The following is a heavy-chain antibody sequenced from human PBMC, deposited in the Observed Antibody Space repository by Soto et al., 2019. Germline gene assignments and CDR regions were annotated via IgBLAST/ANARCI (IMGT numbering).Heavy chain of an antibody. Sequence: SETLSLTCAVYGGSFSGYYWSWIRQPPGKGLEWIGEINHSGSTNYNPSLKSRVTISVDTSKNQFSLKLSSVTAADTAVYYCAESHDYGDYKNAFDIWGQGTMVTVSS. V-gene: IGHV4-34*01. D-gene: IGHD4-17*01. J-gene: IGHJ3*02. CDR3: AESHDYGDYKNAFDI. CDR2: INHSGST. CDR1: GGSFSGYY.